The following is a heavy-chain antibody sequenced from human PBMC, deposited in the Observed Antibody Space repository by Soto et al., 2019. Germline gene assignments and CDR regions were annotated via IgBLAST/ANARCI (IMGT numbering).Heavy chain of an antibody. CDR2: IYYSGST. Sequence: PSETLSLTCTVSGGSISSSSYYWGWIRQPPGKGLEWIGSIYYSGSTYYNPSLKSRVTISVDTSKNQFSLKLSSVTAADTAVYYCARTRYNWNYGDRWFDPWGQGTLVTAPQ. J-gene: IGHJ5*02. V-gene: IGHV4-39*07. CDR1: GGSISSSSYY. CDR3: ARTRYNWNYGDRWFDP. D-gene: IGHD1-7*01.